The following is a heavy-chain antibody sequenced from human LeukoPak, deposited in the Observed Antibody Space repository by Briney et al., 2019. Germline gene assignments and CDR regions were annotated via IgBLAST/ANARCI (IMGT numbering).Heavy chain of an antibody. CDR1: GFTFSSYA. Sequence: PGGSLRLSCADSGFTFSSYAMSWVRQAPGKGLEWVSAISGSGGSTYYADSVKGRFTISRDNSKNTLYLQMNSLRAEDTAVYYCANTLGRDYYDSSGYSRPFDYWGQGTLVTVSS. CDR2: ISGSGGST. D-gene: IGHD3-22*01. J-gene: IGHJ4*02. CDR3: ANTLGRDYYDSSGYSRPFDY. V-gene: IGHV3-23*01.